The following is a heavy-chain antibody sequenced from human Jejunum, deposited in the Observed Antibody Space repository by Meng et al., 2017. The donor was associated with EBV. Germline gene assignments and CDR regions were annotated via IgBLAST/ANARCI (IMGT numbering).Heavy chain of an antibody. CDR3: ALVLRARFNYFDP. D-gene: IGHD4/OR15-4a*01. V-gene: IGHV1-69-2*01. Sequence: VQLIKAGAEGKKPGATVKISCKVSGYIFSDYYIHWVRQSPGEGLEWMGLVDPQDDETLYAEKFQGRVTIPADTSPDTAYMELSSLRSEDTAIYYCALVLRARFNYFDPWGQGTLVTVSS. J-gene: IGHJ5*02. CDR1: GYIFSDYY. CDR2: VDPQDDET.